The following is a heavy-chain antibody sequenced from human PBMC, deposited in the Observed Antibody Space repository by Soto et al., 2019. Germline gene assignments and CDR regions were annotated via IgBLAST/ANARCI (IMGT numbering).Heavy chain of an antibody. Sequence: SETLSLTCTVSGGSISSYYWSWIRQPPGKGLEWIGYIYYSGSTNYSPSFQGQVTISADKSISTAYLQWSSLKASDTAMYYCARQTISSDAFDIWGQGTMVNVS. D-gene: IGHD3-3*01. CDR3: ARQTISSDAFDI. V-gene: IGHV4-59*08. CDR2: IYYSGST. CDR1: GGSISSYY. J-gene: IGHJ3*02.